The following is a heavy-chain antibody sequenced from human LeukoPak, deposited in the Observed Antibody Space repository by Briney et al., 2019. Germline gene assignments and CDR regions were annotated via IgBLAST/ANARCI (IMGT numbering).Heavy chain of an antibody. CDR3: ARDGQQWLDAFDI. V-gene: IGHV1-69*04. CDR2: IIPIFGIA. Sequence: ASVKVSCKASGGTFSSYAISWVRQAPGQGLEWMGRIIPIFGIANYAQRFQGRVTITADKSTSTAYMELSSLRSEDTAVYYCARDGQQWLDAFDIWAKGQWSPSLQ. CDR1: GGTFSSYA. J-gene: IGHJ3*02. D-gene: IGHD6-19*01.